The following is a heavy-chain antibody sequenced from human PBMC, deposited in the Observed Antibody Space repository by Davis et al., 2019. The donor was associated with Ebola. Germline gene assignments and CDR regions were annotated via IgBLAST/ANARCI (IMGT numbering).Heavy chain of an antibody. CDR2: INPNSGGT. CDR3: ARDHMGVWSSGWWVLSY. CDR1: GYTFTSYY. D-gene: IGHD6-19*01. Sequence: ASVKVSCKASGYTFTSYYMHWVRQAPGQGLEWMGWINPNSGGTNYAQKFQGRVTMTRDTSISTAYMELSRLRSDDTAVYYCARDHMGVWSSGWWVLSYWGQGTLVTVSS. J-gene: IGHJ4*02. V-gene: IGHV1-2*02.